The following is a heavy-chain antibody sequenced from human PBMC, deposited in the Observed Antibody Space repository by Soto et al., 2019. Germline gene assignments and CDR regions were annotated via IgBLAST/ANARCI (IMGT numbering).Heavy chain of an antibody. CDR3: ARRQISPPTRGAASARGGIDI. J-gene: IGHJ6*02. V-gene: IGHV3-33*01. D-gene: IGHD6-13*01. CDR2: IWNDGNGY. CDR1: GFNFNNYG. Sequence: QVQLVESGGGVVQPGRSLRLSCAASGFNFNNYGMHWVRQAPGKGLEWVAVIWNDGNGYYYANSVKGRFTISRDNSKNTLFLQMSSLRAEATAVYYCARRQISPPTRGAASARGGIDIWGQGTTVTVSS.